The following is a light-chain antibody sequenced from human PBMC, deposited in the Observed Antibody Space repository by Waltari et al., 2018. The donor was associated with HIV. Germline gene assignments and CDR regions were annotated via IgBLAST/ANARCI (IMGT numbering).Light chain of an antibody. J-gene: IGKJ2*01. CDR1: QSVSSN. CDR2: DAP. CDR3: QQYKNWPPYT. V-gene: IGKV3-15*01. Sequence: ETVMTQSPAALSVSPGERVILSCRASQSVSSNLAWYQHKPGQAPRLLIYDAPTRATGIPARFSGSGSGTEFTLTISSLQSEDFAVYYCQQYKNWPPYTFGQGTKLQIK.